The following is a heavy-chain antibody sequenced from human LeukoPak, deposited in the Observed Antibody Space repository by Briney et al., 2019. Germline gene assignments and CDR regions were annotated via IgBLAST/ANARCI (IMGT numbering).Heavy chain of an antibody. Sequence: SETLSLTCAVSGGSISSGGYSWSWIRQPPGKGLEWIGYIYHSGSTYYNPSLKSRVTISVDTSKNQFSLKLSSVTAADTAVYYCARDAAKPMNWFDPWGQGTLVTVSP. CDR2: IYHSGST. CDR1: GGSISSGGYS. CDR3: ARDAAKPMNWFDP. J-gene: IGHJ5*02. V-gene: IGHV4-30-2*01. D-gene: IGHD6-25*01.